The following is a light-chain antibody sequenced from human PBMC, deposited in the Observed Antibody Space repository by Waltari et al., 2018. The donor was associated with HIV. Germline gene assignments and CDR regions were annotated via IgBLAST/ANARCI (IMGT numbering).Light chain of an antibody. V-gene: IGLV5-45*01. CDR2: YKSDSDK. CDR1: SGINVGTYR. Sequence: QAVLTQPASLSASPGASASLTCTLRSGINVGTYRIYWYQQKPGSPPQYLLRYKSDSDKQQGSGGPSRFSGAKDASANAGIVLISGLQSEDEADYYCMIWHSSAWVFGGGTKLTVL. CDR3: MIWHSSAWV. J-gene: IGLJ3*02.